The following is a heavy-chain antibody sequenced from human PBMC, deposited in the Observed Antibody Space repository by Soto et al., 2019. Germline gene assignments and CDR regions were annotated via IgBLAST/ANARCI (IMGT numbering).Heavy chain of an antibody. Sequence: SETLSLTCAVYGGSFSGYYWTWIRQPPGTGLEWIGEINHSGSTNYNPSLKSRVTISVDTSKNQFSLKLTSVTAADTAVCYFARDKITGLFDYWGRGTLVTVSS. J-gene: IGHJ4*02. CDR2: INHSGST. CDR1: GGSFSGYY. CDR3: ARDKITGLFDY. V-gene: IGHV4-34*01. D-gene: IGHD2-8*02.